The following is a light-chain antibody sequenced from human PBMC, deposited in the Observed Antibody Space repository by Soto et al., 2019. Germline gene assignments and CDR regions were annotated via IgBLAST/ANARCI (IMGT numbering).Light chain of an antibody. CDR3: QQYNSYSGT. CDR2: DAS. Sequence: DIRMTHSPSTLSASVGDRATITCRASQRISSWLAWYQQKPGKAPKLLIYDASSLESGVPSRFSGSGSGTEFTVTISSLQPDDFAAYYCQQYNSYSGTFGQGTKV. V-gene: IGKV1-5*01. J-gene: IGKJ1*01. CDR1: QRISSW.